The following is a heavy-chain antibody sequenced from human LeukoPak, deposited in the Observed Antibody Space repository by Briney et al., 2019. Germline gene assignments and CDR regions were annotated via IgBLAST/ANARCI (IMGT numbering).Heavy chain of an antibody. CDR1: GFTVSSYY. J-gene: IGHJ3*02. CDR3: AREVLITPMGAFDI. Sequence: GGSLRLSCAASGFTVSSYYMSWVRQAPRKGLEWVSVIYGGGSTYYADSVKGRFTVSRDNSKNTLFLQMNSLRAEDTAVYYCAREVLITPMGAFDIWGQGTMVTVSS. CDR2: IYGGGST. D-gene: IGHD3-22*01. V-gene: IGHV3-53*01.